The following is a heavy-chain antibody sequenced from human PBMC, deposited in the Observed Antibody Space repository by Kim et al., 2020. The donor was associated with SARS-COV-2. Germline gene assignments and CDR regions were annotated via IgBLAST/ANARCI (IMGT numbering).Heavy chain of an antibody. CDR3: AKGNLGYCSSTSCFAAFDY. CDR1: GFTFSSYG. D-gene: IGHD2-2*01. V-gene: IGHV3-30*18. CDR2: ISYDGSNK. Sequence: GGSLRLSCAASGFTFSSYGMHWVRQAPGKGLEWVAVISYDGSNKYYADSVKGRFTISRDNSKNTLYLQMNSLRAEDTAVYYCAKGNLGYCSSTSCFAAFDYWGQGTLVTVSS. J-gene: IGHJ4*02.